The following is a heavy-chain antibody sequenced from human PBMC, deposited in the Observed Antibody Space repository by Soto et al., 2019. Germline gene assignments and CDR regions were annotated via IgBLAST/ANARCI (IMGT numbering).Heavy chain of an antibody. V-gene: IGHV1-69*06. D-gene: IGHD2-2*01. Sequence: QVQLVQSGAEVNKPGSSVKVSCRAAGGTFSSYAISWVRQAPGQGLEWMGGIIPIFGTANYAQKFQGRVTITAYKSTGTAYMELSSLRSEDTAVYYCARDPDIVVVPAATAFDIWGQGTMVTVSS. CDR3: ARDPDIVVVPAATAFDI. CDR2: IIPIFGTA. CDR1: GGTFSSYA. J-gene: IGHJ3*02.